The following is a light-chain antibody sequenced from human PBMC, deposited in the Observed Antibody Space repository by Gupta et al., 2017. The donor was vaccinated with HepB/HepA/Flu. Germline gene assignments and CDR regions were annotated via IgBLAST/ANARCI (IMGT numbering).Light chain of an antibody. CDR2: GNG. J-gene: IGLJ2*01. Sequence: QSVLTQPPSASGTPGQRVSISCAGSSSNIATKTVSWYQQFPGTAPRLLIYGNGQRPSGVPDRFSGSKSGTSASLAISGLQSEDEAYYYCAVWFDSLNGSVFGGGTKLTVL. V-gene: IGLV1-44*01. CDR3: AVWFDSLNGSV. CDR1: SSNIATKT.